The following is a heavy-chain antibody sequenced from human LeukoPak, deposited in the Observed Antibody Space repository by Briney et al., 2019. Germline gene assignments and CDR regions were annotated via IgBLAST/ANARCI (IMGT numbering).Heavy chain of an antibody. Sequence: SETLSLTCAVYGGSFSGYYWSWIRQPPGKGLEWIGEINHSGSTNYNPSLKSRVTISVDTSKNQFSLKLSSVTAADTAVYYCARGLGAAAGGGGDYWGQGTLVTVSS. V-gene: IGHV4-34*01. CDR3: ARGLGAAAGGGGDY. J-gene: IGHJ4*02. CDR2: INHSGST. D-gene: IGHD6-13*01. CDR1: GGSFSGYY.